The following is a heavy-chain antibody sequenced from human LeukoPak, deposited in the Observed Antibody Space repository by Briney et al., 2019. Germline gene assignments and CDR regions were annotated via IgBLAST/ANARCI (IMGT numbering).Heavy chain of an antibody. CDR1: GFTFSSYG. CDR2: IWYDGSNK. D-gene: IGHD3-10*01. Sequence: GGSLRLSRAASGFTFSSYGMHWVRQAPGKGLEWVAVIWYDGSNKYYADSVKGRFTISRDNSKNTLYLQMNSLRAEDTAVYYCARDGRFGELFNFDYWGQGTLVTVSS. J-gene: IGHJ4*02. V-gene: IGHV3-33*01. CDR3: ARDGRFGELFNFDY.